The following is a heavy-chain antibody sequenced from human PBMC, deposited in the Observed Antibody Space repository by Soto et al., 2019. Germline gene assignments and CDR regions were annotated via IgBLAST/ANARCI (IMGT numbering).Heavy chain of an antibody. CDR3: ARDRSFESYSD. CDR1: GGTFSSYS. D-gene: IGHD1-26*01. Sequence: ASVKVSCKASGGTFSSYSIIWVRQAPGQGLEWMGGIIPIFVTAKYEQKFQGRVTITADESTRTAYMELSSLRSEDTAVYYCARDRSFESYSDWGQGTLVTV. V-gene: IGHV1-69*13. CDR2: IIPIFVTA. J-gene: IGHJ4*02.